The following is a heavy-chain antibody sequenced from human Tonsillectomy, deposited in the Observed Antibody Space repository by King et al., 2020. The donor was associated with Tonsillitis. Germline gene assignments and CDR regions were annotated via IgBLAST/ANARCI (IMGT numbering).Heavy chain of an antibody. CDR3: ARDRVGYCSGGSCGRFYYYMDV. CDR2: INWNGGST. J-gene: IGHJ6*03. D-gene: IGHD2-15*01. CDR1: GFTFDDYG. Sequence: VQLVESGGGVVRPGGSLRLSCAASGFTFDDYGMSWVRQVPGKGLEWVSGINWNGGSTGYADSVKGRFTISRDNAKNSLFLQMHSLRDEDTALYYCARDRVGYCSGGSCGRFYYYMDVWGKGTTVTVSS. V-gene: IGHV3-20*04.